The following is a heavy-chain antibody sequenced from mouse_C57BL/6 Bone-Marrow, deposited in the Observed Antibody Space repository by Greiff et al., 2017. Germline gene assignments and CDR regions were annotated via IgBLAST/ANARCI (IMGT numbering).Heavy chain of an antibody. Sequence: EVQLVESGPGLAKPSQTLSLTCSVTVYSITSDYWNCIRKFPGNKLEYMGYISYSGSTYYNPSLKSRISITRDTSKNQYYLQLNSVTTEDTATYYCARYGYYFDYWGQGTTLTVSS. CDR3: ARYGYYFDY. V-gene: IGHV3-8*01. J-gene: IGHJ2*01. CDR2: ISYSGST. CDR1: VYSITSDY.